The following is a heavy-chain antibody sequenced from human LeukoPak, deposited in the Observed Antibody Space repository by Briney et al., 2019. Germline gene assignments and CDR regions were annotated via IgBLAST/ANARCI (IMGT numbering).Heavy chain of an antibody. CDR3: ARDWKAVAVNWFDP. Sequence: GGSLRLSCAASGFTFSSYAMHWVRQAPGKGLEWVAVISYDGSNKYYADSVKGRFTISRDNSKSTLYLQMNSLRAEDTAVYYCARDWKAVAVNWFDPWGQGTLVTVSS. D-gene: IGHD6-19*01. J-gene: IGHJ5*02. CDR2: ISYDGSNK. CDR1: GFTFSSYA. V-gene: IGHV3-30*04.